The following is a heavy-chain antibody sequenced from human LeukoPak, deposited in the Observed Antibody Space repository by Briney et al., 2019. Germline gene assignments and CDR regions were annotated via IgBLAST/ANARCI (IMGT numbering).Heavy chain of an antibody. CDR2: IYYSGST. CDR3: ARGASIPPFDY. CDR1: GGSISSGGYY. V-gene: IGHV4-31*03. Sequence: PSQTLSLTCTVSGGSISSGGYYWSWIRQHPGKGLEWIGYIYYSGSTYYNPSLKSRVTISVDTSKIQFSLKLSSVTAADTAVYYCARGASIPPFDYWGQGTLVTVSS. J-gene: IGHJ4*02.